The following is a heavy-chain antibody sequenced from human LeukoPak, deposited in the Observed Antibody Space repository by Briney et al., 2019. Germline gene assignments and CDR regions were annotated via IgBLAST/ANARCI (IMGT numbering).Heavy chain of an antibody. D-gene: IGHD2-2*01. Sequence: GSLRLSCAASGFTFSSYWMSWVRQAPGKGLEWVANIKQDGSEKYYVDSVKGRFTISRDNAKNSLYLQMNSLRAEDTAVYYCAREIVVVPAATYHSYYYYYMDVWGKGTTVTVSS. CDR3: AREIVVVPAATYHSYYYYYMDV. CDR2: IKQDGSEK. V-gene: IGHV3-7*01. J-gene: IGHJ6*03. CDR1: GFTFSSYW.